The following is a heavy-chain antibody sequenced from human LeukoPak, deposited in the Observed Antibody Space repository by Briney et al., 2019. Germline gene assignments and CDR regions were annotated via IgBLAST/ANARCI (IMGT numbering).Heavy chain of an antibody. Sequence: PGTSLRLSCAASGFTFSSYGMHWVRQAPGKGLEWVALIWYDGRRQLYANSVKGRFTISRDDSNNTVFLQINGQSAEDTSVYYCARLGTSWSSDYWGQGTRVTVSS. D-gene: IGHD6-13*01. CDR2: IWYDGRRQ. J-gene: IGHJ4*02. V-gene: IGHV3-33*01. CDR1: GFTFSSYG. CDR3: ARLGTSWSSDY.